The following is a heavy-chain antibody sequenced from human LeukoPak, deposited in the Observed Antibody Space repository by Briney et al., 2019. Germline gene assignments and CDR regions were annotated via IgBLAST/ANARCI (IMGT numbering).Heavy chain of an antibody. CDR2: IGSSGTTI. V-gene: IGHV3-48*03. CDR1: GFPFSIYE. D-gene: IGHD6-19*01. J-gene: IGHJ4*02. CDR3: ALLAVASDFDY. Sequence: GGSLRLSCAVSGFPFSIYEMNWVRQAPGKGLEWASNIGSSGTTIYYADSVKGRFSISRDNAKSSLYLQMNSLRVEDTAVYYCALLAVASDFDYWGQGALVTVSS.